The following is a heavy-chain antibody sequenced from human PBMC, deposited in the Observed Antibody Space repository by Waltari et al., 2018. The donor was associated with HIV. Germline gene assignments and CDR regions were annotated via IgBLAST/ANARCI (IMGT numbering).Heavy chain of an antibody. CDR1: GGSFSGYY. CDR3: ANVGWGSSSSHHYYYGMDV. V-gene: IGHV4-34*01. J-gene: IGHJ6*02. D-gene: IGHD6-6*01. Sequence: QVQLQQWGAGLLKPSETLSLTCAVYGGSFSGYYWSWIRQPPGKGLEWIGEINHSGSTHYNRSLTSRVTISVDTSKNQFSLKLSSVTAADTAVYYCANVGWGSSSSHHYYYGMDVWGQGTTVTVSS. CDR2: INHSGST.